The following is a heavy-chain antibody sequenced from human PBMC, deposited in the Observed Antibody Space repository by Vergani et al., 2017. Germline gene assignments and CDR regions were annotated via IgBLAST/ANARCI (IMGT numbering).Heavy chain of an antibody. CDR3: VGLRGYSYGEV. CDR2: IKQDGSEK. D-gene: IGHD5-18*01. J-gene: IGHJ4*02. Sequence: EVQLVESGGGLVQPGGSLRLSCAASGFTFSSYWMSWVRQAPGKGLEWVANIKQDGSEKYYVDSVKGRFTISRDNAKNSLYLQMNSLRAEDTAVYYCVGLRGYSYGEVWGQGTLVTVSS. CDR1: GFTFSSYW. V-gene: IGHV3-7*01.